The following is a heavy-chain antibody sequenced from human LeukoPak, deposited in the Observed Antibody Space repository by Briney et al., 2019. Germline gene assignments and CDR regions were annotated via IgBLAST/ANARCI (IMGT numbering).Heavy chain of an antibody. CDR3: ARRDSAAFFNWFDP. Sequence: SGTLSLTCAVSGGSISSSNWWSWVRQPPGKGLEWIGEIYHSGSTNYNPSLKSRVTISVDKSKNQFSLKLSSVTAADTAVYYCARRDSAAFFNWFDPWGQGTLVTVSS. J-gene: IGHJ5*02. V-gene: IGHV4-4*02. CDR2: IYHSGST. CDR1: GGSISSSNW. D-gene: IGHD2-2*01.